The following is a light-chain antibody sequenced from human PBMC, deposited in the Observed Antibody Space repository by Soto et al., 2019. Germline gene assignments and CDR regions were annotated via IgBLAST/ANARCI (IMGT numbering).Light chain of an antibody. CDR3: QQSYSTPYT. J-gene: IGKJ2*01. CDR2: GAS. Sequence: DIQMTQSPSSLSASVGDRVTITCRASQSISSYLNWYQQKPGKAPKLLIYGASSLQSGVPSRFSCNGSGTDFTLTISSLQPEDFATYYCQQSYSTPYTFGQETKLEIK. V-gene: IGKV1-39*01. CDR1: QSISSY.